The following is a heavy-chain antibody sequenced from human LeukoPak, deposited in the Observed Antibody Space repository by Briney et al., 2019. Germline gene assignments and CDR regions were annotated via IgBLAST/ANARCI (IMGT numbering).Heavy chain of an antibody. CDR3: ARGGGYYDSSGYYYEKD. V-gene: IGHV1-18*01. CDR2: ISAYNGNT. D-gene: IGHD3-22*01. Sequence: VASVKVSCRASGYTFTSYGISWVRQAPGQGLEWMGWISAYNGNTNYAQKLQGRVTMTTDTSTSTAYMELRSLRSDDTAVYYCARGGGYYDSSGYYYEKDWGQGTLVTVSS. CDR1: GYTFTSYG. J-gene: IGHJ4*02.